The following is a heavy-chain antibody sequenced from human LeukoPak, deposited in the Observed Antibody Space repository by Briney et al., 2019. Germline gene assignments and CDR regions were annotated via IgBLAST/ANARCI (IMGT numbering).Heavy chain of an antibody. CDR1: GFTFSAYG. V-gene: IGHV3-30-3*01. D-gene: IGHD2-2*01. Sequence: GGSLRLSCAASGFTFSAYGMNWVRQAPGKGLEWVAVISYDGSNKYYADSLKGRFTISRDNSKNTLYLQMNSLRAEDTAVYYCARRVPAAMSFDYWGQGTLVTVSS. CDR2: ISYDGSNK. J-gene: IGHJ4*02. CDR3: ARRVPAAMSFDY.